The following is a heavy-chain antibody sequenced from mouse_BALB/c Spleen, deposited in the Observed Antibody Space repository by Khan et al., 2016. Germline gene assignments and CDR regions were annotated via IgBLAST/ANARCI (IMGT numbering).Heavy chain of an antibody. Sequence: QVQLQQSGAELARPGASVKLSCKASGYTFTSYWMQWVKQRPGQGLEWIGAIYPGDGDTRYTQKFKGKATFTADKSSSTAYMQLSSLASEDSAVYYCASYYGSSYDYFDYWGQGTTLTVSS. CDR2: IYPGDGDT. V-gene: IGHV1-87*01. D-gene: IGHD1-1*01. J-gene: IGHJ2*01. CDR1: GYTFTSYW. CDR3: ASYYGSSYDYFDY.